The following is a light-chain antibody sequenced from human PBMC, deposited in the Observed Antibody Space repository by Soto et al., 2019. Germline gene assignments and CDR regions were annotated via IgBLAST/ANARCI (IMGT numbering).Light chain of an antibody. CDR3: QRRMNWRLT. V-gene: IGKV3-11*01. Sequence: EIVLTQSPATLSSSPGERATLSCRASQSVSSYLLWYQQKPGKTPRLLIYDASNRATGIPARFSGSGPETDYALTISILGPEDVDVYSCQRRMNWRLTFGQGTRLEN. CDR1: QSVSSY. CDR2: DAS. J-gene: IGKJ5*01.